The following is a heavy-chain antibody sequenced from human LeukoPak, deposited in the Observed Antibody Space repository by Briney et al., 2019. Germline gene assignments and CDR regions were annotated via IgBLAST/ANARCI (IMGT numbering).Heavy chain of an antibody. Sequence: SETLSLTCTVSGGSISSSNYYWGWIRQPPGKGLEWIGSIYYSGTTYYNPSLKSRATISVDTSKNQFSLKLSSVTAADTAVYYCAGRNVGNMAVTATLNYWGQGTLVTVSS. CDR1: GGSISSSNYY. J-gene: IGHJ4*02. V-gene: IGHV4-39*07. D-gene: IGHD2-21*02. CDR3: AGRNVGNMAVTATLNY. CDR2: IYYSGTT.